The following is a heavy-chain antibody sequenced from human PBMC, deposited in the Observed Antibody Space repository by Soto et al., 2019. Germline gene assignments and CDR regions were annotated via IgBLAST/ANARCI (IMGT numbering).Heavy chain of an antibody. D-gene: IGHD6-13*01. CDR2: IDPSDSYT. J-gene: IGHJ6*02. Sequence: TGESLKISCKGSGYSFTSYWISWVRQMPGKGLEWMGRIDPSDSYTNYSPSFQGHVTISADKSISTAYLQWSSLKASDTAMYYCARLSSSWTAYYYYYGMDVWGQGTTVTVSS. CDR3: ARLSSSWTAYYYYYGMDV. CDR1: GYSFTSYW. V-gene: IGHV5-10-1*01.